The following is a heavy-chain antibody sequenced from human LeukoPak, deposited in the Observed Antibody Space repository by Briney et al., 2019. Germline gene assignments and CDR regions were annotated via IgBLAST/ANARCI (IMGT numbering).Heavy chain of an antibody. D-gene: IGHD3-16*02. Sequence: ASVKVSCKASGYTFTSYAMNWVRQAPGQGLEWMGWINPNTGNPTYAQGLTGRFVFSLDTSVSTAYLQITSLKADDTAVYYCARAYQRLGELSLPDYWGQGTLVTVSS. CDR1: GYTFTSYA. V-gene: IGHV7-4-1*02. CDR3: ARAYQRLGELSLPDY. J-gene: IGHJ4*02. CDR2: INPNTGNP.